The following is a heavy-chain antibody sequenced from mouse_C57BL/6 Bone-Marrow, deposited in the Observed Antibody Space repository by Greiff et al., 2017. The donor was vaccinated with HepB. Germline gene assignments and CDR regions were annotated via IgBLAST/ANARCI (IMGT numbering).Heavy chain of an antibody. CDR3: TTISYGNYRDY. CDR2: IDPENGDT. J-gene: IGHJ2*01. V-gene: IGHV14-4*01. D-gene: IGHD2-1*01. Sequence: VQLQQSGAELVRPGASVKLSCTASGFNIKDDYMHWVKQRPEQGLEWIGWIDPENGDTEYASKFQGKATITADTSSNTAYLQLSSLTSEDTAVYYCTTISYGNYRDYWGQGTTLTVSS. CDR1: GFNIKDDY.